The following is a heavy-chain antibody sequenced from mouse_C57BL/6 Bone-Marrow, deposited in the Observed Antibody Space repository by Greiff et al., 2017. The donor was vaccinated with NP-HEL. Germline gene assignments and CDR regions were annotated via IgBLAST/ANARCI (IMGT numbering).Heavy chain of an antibody. D-gene: IGHD4-1*01. CDR3: ATGTVYDY. CDR2: IDPSDSET. CDR1: GYTFTSYW. V-gene: IGHV1-52*01. Sequence: VQLQQPGAELVRPGSSVKLSCKASGYTFTSYWMHWVKQRPIQGLEWIGNIDPSDSETHYNQKFKDKATLTVDKSSSTAYMQLSRLTSEDSAVYYCATGTVYDYGGQGTTLTVSS. J-gene: IGHJ2*01.